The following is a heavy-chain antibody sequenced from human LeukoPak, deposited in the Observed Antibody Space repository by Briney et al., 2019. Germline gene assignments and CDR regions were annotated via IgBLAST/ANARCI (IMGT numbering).Heavy chain of an antibody. D-gene: IGHD1-26*01. V-gene: IGHV3-9*01. CDR2: ISWNSDRI. CDR1: GFTFDDYA. CDR3: AKDRSTGSYSSNGFDI. J-gene: IGHJ3*02. Sequence: PGGSLRLSCAASGFTFDDYAMHWVRLVPGKGLEWVSFISWNSDRIAYADSVKGRFTISRDNAKNSLYLQMNSLRPEDTAFYYCAKDRSTGSYSSNGFDIWGQGTMVTVSS.